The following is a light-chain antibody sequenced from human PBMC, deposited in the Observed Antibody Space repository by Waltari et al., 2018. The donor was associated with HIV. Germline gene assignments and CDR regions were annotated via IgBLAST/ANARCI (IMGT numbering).Light chain of an antibody. CDR2: EVT. J-gene: IGLJ2*01. V-gene: IGLV2-8*01. CDR1: TSDIHDYNF. CDR3: SSFASSNKL. Sequence: QSALTQPPSASGSPGQSVNMSCTGATSDIHDYNFISWYQQYSGKAPKLIIFEVTKRPSGAPERFSGSSSCNTASLIVAGLQAEDEAVYFCSSFASSNKLFGGGTKLTVL.